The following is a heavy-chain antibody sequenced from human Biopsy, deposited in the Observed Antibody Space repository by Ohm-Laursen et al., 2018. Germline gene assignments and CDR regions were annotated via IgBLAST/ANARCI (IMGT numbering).Heavy chain of an antibody. D-gene: IGHD3-22*01. CDR2: IYSSGRT. Sequence: TLSLTWSVSGGSLNNHYWSWIRQSPGKGLEWLAYIYSSGRTNYNPSLKSRIIVSVDTSKNQLSLKVTSVTATDTAMYYCARHDRSGYWGLDYWGQGALVTVSA. J-gene: IGHJ4*02. V-gene: IGHV4-4*08. CDR3: ARHDRSGYWGLDY. CDR1: GGSLNNHY.